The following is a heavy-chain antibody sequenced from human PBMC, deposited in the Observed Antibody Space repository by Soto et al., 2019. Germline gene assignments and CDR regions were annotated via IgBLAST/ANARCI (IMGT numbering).Heavy chain of an antibody. D-gene: IGHD3-10*01. CDR2: IYYSGST. Sequence: SETLSLTCTVSGGSISSGGYYWSWIRQHPGKGLEWIGYIYYSGSTYYNPSLKSRVTISVDTSKNQFSLKLSSVTAADTAVYYCAREGITMVRGVILDNWFDPWGQGTLVTVSS. J-gene: IGHJ5*02. V-gene: IGHV4-31*03. CDR1: GGSISSGGYY. CDR3: AREGITMVRGVILDNWFDP.